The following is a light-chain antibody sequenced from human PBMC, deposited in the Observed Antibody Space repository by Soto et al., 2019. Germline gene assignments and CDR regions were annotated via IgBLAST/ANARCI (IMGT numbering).Light chain of an antibody. CDR3: QQSFNTLT. CDR2: SAS. V-gene: IGKV1-39*01. Sequence: DIQMTQSPSSLSASVGDRVTITCRASQSISTYVSWYQHRPGKAPKLLIYSASTLQSGVRPRFSGSGSGTDFTLTISSLQPEDFATYYCQQSFNTLTFGGGTKVEIE. J-gene: IGKJ4*01. CDR1: QSISTY.